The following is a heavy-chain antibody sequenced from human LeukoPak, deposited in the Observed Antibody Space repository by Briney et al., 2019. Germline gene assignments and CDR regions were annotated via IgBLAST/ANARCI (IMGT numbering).Heavy chain of an antibody. V-gene: IGHV4-39*07. CDR3: ARVRPQKYYYDSSGYNDY. D-gene: IGHD3-22*01. CDR1: GGSISSSSYY. CDR2: IYYSGST. J-gene: IGHJ4*02. Sequence: SETLSLTCTVSGGSISSSSYYWGWIRQPPGKGLEWIGSIYYSGSTYYNPSLKSRVTISVDTPKNQFSLKLSSVTAADTAVYYCARVRPQKYYYDSSGYNDYWGQGTLVTVSS.